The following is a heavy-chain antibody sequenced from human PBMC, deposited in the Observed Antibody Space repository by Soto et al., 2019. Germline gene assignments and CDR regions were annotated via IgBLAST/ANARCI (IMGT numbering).Heavy chain of an antibody. CDR1: GGSISSYY. V-gene: IGHV4-59*01. D-gene: IGHD3-22*01. J-gene: IGHJ4*02. Sequence: SETLSLTCTVSGGSISSYYWSWIRQPPGKGLEWSGYIYYSGSTNYNPSLKSRVTISVDTSKNQFSLKLSSVTAADTAVYYCARLVSYYYDSSGYHEFFDYWGQGTLVTVSS. CDR2: IYYSGST. CDR3: ARLVSYYYDSSGYHEFFDY.